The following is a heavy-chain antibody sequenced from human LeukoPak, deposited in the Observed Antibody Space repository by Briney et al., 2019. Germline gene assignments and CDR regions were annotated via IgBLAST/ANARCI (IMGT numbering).Heavy chain of an antibody. V-gene: IGHV3-7*01. CDR3: ARDGPFLVRYGYLREDTIYYYYYMDV. Sequence: PGGSLRLSCEASGFIFSSYWMSWVRQAPGKGLEWVANIKKDGSEKYYVDSVKGRFTISRDNAKNSLYLQMNSLRAEDTAVYYCARDGPFLVRYGYLREDTIYYYYYMDVWGKGTTVTVSS. D-gene: IGHD5-18*01. CDR2: IKKDGSEK. J-gene: IGHJ6*03. CDR1: GFIFSSYW.